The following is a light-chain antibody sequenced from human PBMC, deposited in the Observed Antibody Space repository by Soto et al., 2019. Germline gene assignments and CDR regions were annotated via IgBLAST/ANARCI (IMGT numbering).Light chain of an antibody. CDR1: QTVSSSY. V-gene: IGKV3-20*01. J-gene: IGKJ5*01. Sequence: TPSPGTLSLSPGEKATLSCRSSQTVSSSYLAWYQQKPGQAPRLLIYGASSRAIGIPDRFSGSGSGTDFTLTISRLEPEDFAVYYCQQYGSSITFGQGTRLENK. CDR2: GAS. CDR3: QQYGSSIT.